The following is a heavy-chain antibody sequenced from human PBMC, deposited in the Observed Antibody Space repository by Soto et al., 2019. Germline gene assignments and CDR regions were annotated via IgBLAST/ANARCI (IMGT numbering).Heavy chain of an antibody. CDR2: INPNSGGT. CDR3: ARVGIAAAGTDRYYYYGRDV. CDR1: GYTFTGYS. J-gene: IGHJ6*02. D-gene: IGHD6-13*01. V-gene: IGHV1-2*02. Sequence: ASLKVSCKASGYTFTGYSIDWARQAPGHGLEWMGWINPNSGGTNYAQKFQGRVTMTRDTSISTAYMELSRLRSDDTAVYYCARVGIAAAGTDRYYYYGRDVWGQGTTVTVAS.